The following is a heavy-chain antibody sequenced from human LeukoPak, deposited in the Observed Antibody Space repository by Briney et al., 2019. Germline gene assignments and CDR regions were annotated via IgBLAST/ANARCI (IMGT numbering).Heavy chain of an antibody. CDR2: ISGSGGST. CDR1: GFTFTICA. CDR3: AKADGSYKTLIDY. V-gene: IGHV3-23*01. J-gene: IGHJ4*02. Sequence: PGGSLRLSCAASGFTFTICAMNWVRQAPGKGLEWVSGISGSGGSTYYADSAKGRFTISRDSSKNTVYLQMNSLRAEDTAVYYCAKADGSYKTLIDYWGQGTQVTVSS. D-gene: IGHD3-10*01.